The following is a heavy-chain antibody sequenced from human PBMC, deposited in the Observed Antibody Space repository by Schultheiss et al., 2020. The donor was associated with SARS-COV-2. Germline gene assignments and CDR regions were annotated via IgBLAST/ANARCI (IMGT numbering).Heavy chain of an antibody. V-gene: IGHV3-21*01. J-gene: IGHJ4*01. CDR2: ISSSSSYI. Sequence: GGSLRLSCAASGFTFSSYSMNWVRQAPGKGLEWVSSISSSSSYIYYADSVKGRFTISRDNAKNSLYLQMNSLRAEDTAVYYCAIGLKSTYYDYVWGSPDLDYWGHGTLVTVSS. CDR1: GFTFSSYS. CDR3: AIGLKSTYYDYVWGSPDLDY. D-gene: IGHD3-16*01.